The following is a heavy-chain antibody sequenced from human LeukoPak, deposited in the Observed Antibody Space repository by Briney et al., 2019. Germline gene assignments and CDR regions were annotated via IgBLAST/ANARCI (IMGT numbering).Heavy chain of an antibody. D-gene: IGHD6-19*01. J-gene: IGHJ4*02. CDR3: ASSIAVAAHALNFDY. CDR2: IYYSGST. CDR1: GGSLSSGTYY. V-gene: IGHV4-39*07. Sequence: SETLSLTCTVSGGSLSSGTYYWGWLRQPPGKGLEWIGSIYYSGSTYYNPSLKSRVTIAVDTSKNQFSLKLTSVTAADTAVYYCASSIAVAAHALNFDYWGQGTLVTVSS.